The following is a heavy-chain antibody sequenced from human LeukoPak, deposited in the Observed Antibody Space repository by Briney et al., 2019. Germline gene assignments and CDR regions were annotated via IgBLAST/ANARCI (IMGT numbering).Heavy chain of an antibody. V-gene: IGHV3-48*01. CDR2: ISSSSSTI. J-gene: IGHJ4*02. D-gene: IGHD2-2*01. Sequence: PGGSLRLSCAASGFTFSSYSMNWVRQAPGKGLEWVSYISSSSSTIYYADSVKRRFTISRDDAKNSLYLQLNSLRAEDTAVYYCARLRWDIVVVPAAVFDYWGQGTLVTVSS. CDR1: GFTFSSYS. CDR3: ARLRWDIVVVPAAVFDY.